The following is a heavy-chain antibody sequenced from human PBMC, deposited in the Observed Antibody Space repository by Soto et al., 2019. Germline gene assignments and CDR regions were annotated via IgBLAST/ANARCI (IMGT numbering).Heavy chain of an antibody. CDR2: ISGSGGST. CDR1: GFTFSSYA. V-gene: IGHV3-23*01. Sequence: GGSLRLSCAASGFTFSSYAMSWVRQAPGKGLEWVSAISGSGGSTYYADSVKGRFTISRDNSKNTLYPQMNSLRAEDTAVYYCAKDLHDFWSGTTPNDYWGQGTLVTVSS. CDR3: AKDLHDFWSGTTPNDY. J-gene: IGHJ4*02. D-gene: IGHD3-3*01.